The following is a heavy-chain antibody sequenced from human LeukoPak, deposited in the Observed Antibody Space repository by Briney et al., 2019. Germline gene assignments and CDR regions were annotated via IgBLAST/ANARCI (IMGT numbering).Heavy chain of an antibody. J-gene: IGHJ4*02. V-gene: IGHV3-33*01. D-gene: IGHD5-24*01. Sequence: GRSLRLSCVASGFIFSGYGMHWVRQAPGKGLDWVAVIWYDGSNKYYADSVKGRFTISRDNSKNTLYLQMNSLRAEDTAVFYCARGNFRRDGYNFDYWGQGTLVTVSS. CDR2: IWYDGSNK. CDR1: GFIFSGYG. CDR3: ARGNFRRDGYNFDY.